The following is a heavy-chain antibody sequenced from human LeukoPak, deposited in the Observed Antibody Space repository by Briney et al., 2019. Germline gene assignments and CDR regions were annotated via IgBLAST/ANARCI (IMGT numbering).Heavy chain of an antibody. V-gene: IGHV3-33*01. CDR3: ARDIRDTAMVLDAFDI. Sequence: GGSLRLSCAASGFTFSSYGMHWVRQAPGKGLEWVAGIWYDGSNKYYADSVKGRFTISRDNSKNTLYLQMNSLRAEDTAVYYCARDIRDTAMVLDAFDIWGQGTMVTVSS. CDR2: IWYDGSNK. CDR1: GFTFSSYG. J-gene: IGHJ3*02. D-gene: IGHD5-18*01.